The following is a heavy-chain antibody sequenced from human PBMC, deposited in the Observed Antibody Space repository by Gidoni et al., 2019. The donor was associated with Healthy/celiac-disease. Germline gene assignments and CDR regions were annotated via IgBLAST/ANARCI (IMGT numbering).Heavy chain of an antibody. CDR2: ISYDGSNK. CDR1: GFTFSSYA. D-gene: IGHD1-26*01. J-gene: IGHJ4*02. V-gene: IGHV3-30-3*01. CDR3: ARDDVG. Sequence: QVQLVESGGGVVQPGRSLSLACAASGFTFSSYAMHWVRQAPGKGLEWVAVISYDGSNKYYADSVKGRFTISRDNSKNTLYLQMNSLRAEDTAVYYCARDDVGWGQGTLVTVSS.